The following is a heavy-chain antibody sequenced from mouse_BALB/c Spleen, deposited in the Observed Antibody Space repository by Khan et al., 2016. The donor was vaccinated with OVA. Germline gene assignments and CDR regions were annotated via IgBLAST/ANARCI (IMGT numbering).Heavy chain of an antibody. D-gene: IGHD1-1*01. CDR1: GFTFSTFA. V-gene: IGHV5-9-3*01. CDR3: ARHNYGPFAY. CDR2: INSDGDYI. Sequence: EVELVESGGDLVKPGGSLKLSCAASGFTFSTFAMPWVRQTPEKRLEWVATINSDGDYIYYPDSVKGRFTISSDNAKNTLYLQMSSLRSEDTAMYYCARHNYGPFAYWGQGTLVTVSA. J-gene: IGHJ3*01.